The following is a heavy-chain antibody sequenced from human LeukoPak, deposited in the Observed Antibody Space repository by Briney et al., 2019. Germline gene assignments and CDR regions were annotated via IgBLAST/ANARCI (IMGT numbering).Heavy chain of an antibody. D-gene: IGHD3-16*02. J-gene: IGHJ4*02. V-gene: IGHV1-18*01. Sequence: GASVKVSCKASGYTFTSYGISWVRQAPGQGLEWMGWISAYNGNTNYAQKFQGRITMTTDTSTTTAYMELRSLGSDDTAVYYCARDLVTFGGVIVSGYWGQGTLVTDSS. CDR2: ISAYNGNT. CDR3: ARDLVTFGGVIVSGY. CDR1: GYTFTSYG.